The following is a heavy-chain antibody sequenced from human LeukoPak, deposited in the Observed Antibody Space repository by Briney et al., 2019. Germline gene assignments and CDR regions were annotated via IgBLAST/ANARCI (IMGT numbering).Heavy chain of an antibody. J-gene: IGHJ3*02. CDR2: IYYSGST. CDR1: GGSISSGGYY. CDR3: ARGDDYGDYMAFDI. Sequence: SETLSLTCTVSGGSISSGGYYWSWIRQHPGKGLEWIGYIYYSGSTYYNPSLKSRVTISVDTSKNQFSLKLSSVTAADTAVYYCARGDDYGDYMAFDIWGQGTMVTASS. V-gene: IGHV4-31*03. D-gene: IGHD4-17*01.